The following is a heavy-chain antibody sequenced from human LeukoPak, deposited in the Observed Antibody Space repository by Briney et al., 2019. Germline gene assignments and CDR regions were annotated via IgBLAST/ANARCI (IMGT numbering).Heavy chain of an antibody. V-gene: IGHV4-39*01. CDR2: IYYSGST. J-gene: IGHJ6*02. CDR3: ARGEGQEGRIWFGELFGSLEHGMDV. Sequence: PSETLSLTCTVSGGSISSSSYYWGWIRQPPGKGLEWIGSIYYSGSTYYNPSLKSRVTISVDTSKNQFSLKLSSVTAADTAVYYCARGEGQEGRIWFGELFGSLEHGMDVWGQGTTVTVSS. CDR1: GGSISSSSYY. D-gene: IGHD3-10*01.